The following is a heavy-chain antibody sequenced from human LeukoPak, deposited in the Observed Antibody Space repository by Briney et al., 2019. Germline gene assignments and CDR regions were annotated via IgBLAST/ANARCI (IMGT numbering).Heavy chain of an antibody. CDR3: AAVVRSGSPFDY. CDR1: GFTFSSYW. CDR2: INGDGSGT. Sequence: PGGSLRLSCAASGFTFSSYWVHWVRQAPGKGLVWVSRINGDGSGTSYADSVKGRFTISRDNAKNTLYLQMTSLRVEDTAVYYCAAVVRSGSPFDYWGQGTLVTVSS. V-gene: IGHV3-74*01. J-gene: IGHJ4*02. D-gene: IGHD6-25*01.